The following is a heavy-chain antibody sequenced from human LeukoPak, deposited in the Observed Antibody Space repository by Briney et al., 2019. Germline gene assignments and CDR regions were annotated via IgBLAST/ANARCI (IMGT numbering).Heavy chain of an antibody. Sequence: GGSLRLSCAASGSTFGNYWMHWVRQAPGKGLVWVSRINSDGSTTRYADSVKGRFTISRDNAKNTLYLQMNSLRVEDTAVYYCARQWFGESHNWFDPWGQGTLVTVSS. CDR1: GSTFGNYW. CDR2: INSDGSTT. J-gene: IGHJ5*02. D-gene: IGHD3-10*01. V-gene: IGHV3-74*01. CDR3: ARQWFGESHNWFDP.